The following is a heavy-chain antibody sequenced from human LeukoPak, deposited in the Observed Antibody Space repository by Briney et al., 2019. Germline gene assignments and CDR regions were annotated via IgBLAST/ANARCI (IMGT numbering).Heavy chain of an antibody. V-gene: IGHV4-31*03. Sequence: SETLSLTRTVFGGSISSGGYYWSWIRQHPGKGLEWIGYIYHSGSTYYNPSLKSRVTTSVDTSKNQFSLKLSSVTAADTAVYYCARSTKTYYYDSSGPDAFDIWGQGTMVTVSS. CDR3: ARSTKTYYYDSSGPDAFDI. CDR1: GGSISSGGYY. CDR2: IYHSGST. D-gene: IGHD3-22*01. J-gene: IGHJ3*02.